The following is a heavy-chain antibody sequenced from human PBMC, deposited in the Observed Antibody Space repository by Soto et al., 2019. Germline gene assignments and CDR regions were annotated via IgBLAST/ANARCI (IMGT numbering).Heavy chain of an antibody. D-gene: IGHD3-10*01. CDR3: ASTYYYGSGSYYKRGYYYYGMDV. CDR2: IYYSGST. CDR1: GGSISSGGYY. Sequence: QVQLQESGPGLVKPSQTLSLTCTVSGGSISSGGYYWSWIRQHPGKGLEWIGYIYYSGSTYYNPSLKSRVTISVDTSKNQFSLKLSSVTAADTAVYYCASTYYYGSGSYYKRGYYYYGMDVWGQGTTVTVSS. V-gene: IGHV4-31*03. J-gene: IGHJ6*02.